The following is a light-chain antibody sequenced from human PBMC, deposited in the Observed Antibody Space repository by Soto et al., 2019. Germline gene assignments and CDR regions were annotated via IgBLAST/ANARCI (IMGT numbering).Light chain of an antibody. V-gene: IGKV3-11*01. CDR3: QQRSNWPLVT. CDR2: DAS. CDR1: QSVSSY. J-gene: IGKJ3*01. Sequence: EIVLTQSPATLSLSPGERATLSCRSSQSVSSYLAWYQQKPGQPPRLLIYDASNRATVIPASFSGSGSGTDFTLTISSLETEDFAVYYCQQRSNWPLVTFGPGTRVDV.